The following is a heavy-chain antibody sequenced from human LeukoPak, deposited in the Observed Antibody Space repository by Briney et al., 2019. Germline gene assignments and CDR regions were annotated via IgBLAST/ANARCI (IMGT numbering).Heavy chain of an antibody. Sequence: EASETVSFKVSGYTLTELSSNWVRQATGKPLEKVGGFDPEDGQTIYAQRFQGRVTMTEDTSTDTAYMELSSLRSEDTAVYYCATRITLVGGFDYWGQGTLVTVSS. CDR2: FDPEDGQT. D-gene: IGHD3-10*01. J-gene: IGHJ4*02. CDR1: GYTLTELS. CDR3: ATRITLVGGFDY. V-gene: IGHV1-24*01.